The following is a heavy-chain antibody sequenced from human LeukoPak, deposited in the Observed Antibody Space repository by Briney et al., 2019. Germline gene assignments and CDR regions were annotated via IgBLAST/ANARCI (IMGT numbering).Heavy chain of an antibody. J-gene: IGHJ4*02. CDR3: ARGVADIDY. Sequence: GGSLRLSCVGSGFTVLDHAMHWVRQAPGKGLEWVSGISWNSGSIGYADSVKARFTISRDSAKNSLYLQMNSLRAEDTAFYYCARGVADIDYWGQGTLVTVSS. D-gene: IGHD6-13*01. CDR2: ISWNSGSI. V-gene: IGHV3-9*01. CDR1: GFTVLDHA.